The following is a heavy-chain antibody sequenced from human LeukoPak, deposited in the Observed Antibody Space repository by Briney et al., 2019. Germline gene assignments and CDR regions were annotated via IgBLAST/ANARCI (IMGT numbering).Heavy chain of an antibody. CDR2: INQDGSVR. J-gene: IGHJ6*02. D-gene: IGHD3-16*01. Sequence: PGGSLRLSCVASGFTFHNYYMSWVRQAPGKGLEWVANINQDGSVRYYVDSVKGRFTISRDNAKNSLYLQMSNLRAEDTAVYFCARGGGLDVWGQGATVTVSS. CDR1: GFTFHNYY. V-gene: IGHV3-7*03. CDR3: ARGGGLDV.